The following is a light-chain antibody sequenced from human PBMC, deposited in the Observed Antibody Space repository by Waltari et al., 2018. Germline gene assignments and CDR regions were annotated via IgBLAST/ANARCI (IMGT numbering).Light chain of an antibody. CDR3: SSYAGNNIFV. CDR2: EAT. J-gene: IGLJ1*01. Sequence: QSALTQPPSASGSPGQSVTISCTGTSRSVGAYNYVYWYQQYPDKAPKVVIYEATKRPSGVPDRFSGSKSGNTASLTVSGLQAEDEADYYCSSYAGNNIFVFGTGTQVTVL. CDR1: SRSVGAYNY. V-gene: IGLV2-8*01.